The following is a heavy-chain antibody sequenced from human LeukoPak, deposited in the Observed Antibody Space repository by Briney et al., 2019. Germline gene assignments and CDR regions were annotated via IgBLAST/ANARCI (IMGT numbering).Heavy chain of an antibody. V-gene: IGHV1-18*01. Sequence: GASVKASCKASGYTFTSYGISWVRQAPGQGLEWMGWISAYNGDTNLAQKVQDRVTMTTDTSTSTAYMELRSLRSDDTAVYFCARDPRVAATRVDYWGQGTLVTVSS. J-gene: IGHJ4*02. CDR2: ISAYNGDT. CDR1: GYTFTSYG. CDR3: ARDPRVAATRVDY. D-gene: IGHD1-26*01.